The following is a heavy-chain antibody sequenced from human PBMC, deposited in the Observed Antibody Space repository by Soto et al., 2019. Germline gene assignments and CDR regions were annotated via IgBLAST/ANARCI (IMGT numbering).Heavy chain of an antibody. Sequence: SETLSLTCAVYGGSFSGYYWSWIRQPPGKGLEWIGEINHSGSTNYNPSLKSRVTISVDTSKNQFSLKLSSVTAADTAVYYCARATYWLLLQDWGQGTLVTVSS. D-gene: IGHD2-15*01. J-gene: IGHJ4*02. CDR2: INHSGST. CDR1: GGSFSGYY. V-gene: IGHV4-34*01. CDR3: ARATYWLLLQD.